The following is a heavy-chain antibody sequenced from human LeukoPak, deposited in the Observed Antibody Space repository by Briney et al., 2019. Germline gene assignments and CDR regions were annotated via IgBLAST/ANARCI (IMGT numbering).Heavy chain of an antibody. CDR2: MNPNSGNT. V-gene: IGHV1-8*01. CDR1: GYTFRSYD. Sequence: ASVKVSCKASGYTFRSYDINWVRQATGQGLEWMGWMNPNSGNTGYAQKFQGRVTMTRNTSISTAYMELSSLRSEDTAVYYCAKGYRNYYDSSGYLGSFDYWGQGTLVTVSS. CDR3: AKGYRNYYDSSGYLGSFDY. J-gene: IGHJ4*02. D-gene: IGHD3-22*01.